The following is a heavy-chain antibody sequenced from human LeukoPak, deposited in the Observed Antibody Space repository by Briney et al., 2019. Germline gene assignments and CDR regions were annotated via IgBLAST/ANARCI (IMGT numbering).Heavy chain of an antibody. CDR2: IYPGDSDT. D-gene: IGHD6-13*01. CDR1: GYSFTSYW. Sequence: GESLKISCKGSGYSFTSYWIGWVRQMPGKGLEWMGIIYPGDSDTRYSPSFQGQVTISADKSISTAYLQWSSLKASDTAMYYCARRYSSSWVYYFDYWGQGTWSPSPQ. V-gene: IGHV5-51*01. CDR3: ARRYSSSWVYYFDY. J-gene: IGHJ4*02.